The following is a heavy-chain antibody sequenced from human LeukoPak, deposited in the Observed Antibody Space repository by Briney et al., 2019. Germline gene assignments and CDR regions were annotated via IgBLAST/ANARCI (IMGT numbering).Heavy chain of an antibody. V-gene: IGHV3-21*01. CDR1: GFTFSSYD. Sequence: PGGSLRLSCAASGFTFSSYDMNWVRQAPGKGLEWVSSISSSSSYIYYSDSVKGRFIMSRDNAKNSLYLQMNSLRTEDTAVYYCARDLVLSRSVGASEKLDYWGQGTLVTVSS. J-gene: IGHJ4*02. D-gene: IGHD1-26*01. CDR2: ISSSSSYI. CDR3: ARDLVLSRSVGASEKLDY.